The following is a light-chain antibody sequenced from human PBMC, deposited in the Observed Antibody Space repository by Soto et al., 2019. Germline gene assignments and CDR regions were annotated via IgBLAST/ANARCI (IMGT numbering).Light chain of an antibody. CDR1: NIGSKS. V-gene: IGLV3-21*02. Sequence: SYELTQPPSVSVAPGQTARITCGGNNIGSKSVHWYQQKPGQAPVLVIYDDGDRPSGIPERFSGSNSGNTATLTISRVEAGDEADYFCQVWDSSSYHREAFGNGTKVTVL. CDR2: DDG. CDR3: QVWDSSSYHREA. J-gene: IGLJ1*01.